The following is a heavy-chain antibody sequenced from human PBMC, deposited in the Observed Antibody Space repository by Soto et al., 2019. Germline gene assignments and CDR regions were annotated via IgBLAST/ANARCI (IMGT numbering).Heavy chain of an antibody. CDR2: ISSSSSTI. Sequence: GGSLRLSCAASGFTFSSFSMNWVRQAPGKGLEWVSYISSSSSTIYYTDSVKGRFTISRDNAKNSLYLQMNSLRDEDTAVYYCASAWRTVTMGYYFDFWGPGTVVTVSS. D-gene: IGHD4-17*01. J-gene: IGHJ4*02. CDR3: ASAWRTVTMGYYFDF. CDR1: GFTFSSFS. V-gene: IGHV3-48*02.